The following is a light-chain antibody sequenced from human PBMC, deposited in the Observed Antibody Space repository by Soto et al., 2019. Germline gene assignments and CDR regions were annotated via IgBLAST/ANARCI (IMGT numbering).Light chain of an antibody. Sequence: SYELTQPPSVSVAPGKTARITCGGNNIGSKSVHWYQQKPGQAPVLVIYYDSDWPSGIPERFSGSNSGNTATLTISRVEAGDEADYYCQVWDSSSDHPVFGTGTKLTVL. V-gene: IGLV3-21*04. J-gene: IGLJ1*01. CDR2: YDS. CDR3: QVWDSSSDHPV. CDR1: NIGSKS.